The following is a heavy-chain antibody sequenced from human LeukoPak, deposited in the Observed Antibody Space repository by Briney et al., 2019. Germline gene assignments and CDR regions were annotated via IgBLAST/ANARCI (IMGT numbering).Heavy chain of an antibody. J-gene: IGHJ6*03. Sequence: SVKVSCKASGGTFSSYAISWVRQAPGQGLEWMGGIIPTFGTANYAQKFQGRVTITADESTSTAYMELSSLRSEDTAVYYCARASGAHYDFWSGSYYMDVWGKGTTVTVSS. CDR3: ARASGAHYDFWSGSYYMDV. D-gene: IGHD3-3*01. CDR2: IIPTFGTA. V-gene: IGHV1-69*01. CDR1: GGTFSSYA.